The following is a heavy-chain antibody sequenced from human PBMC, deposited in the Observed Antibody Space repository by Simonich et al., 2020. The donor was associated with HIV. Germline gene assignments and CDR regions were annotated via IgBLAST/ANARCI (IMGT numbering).Heavy chain of an antibody. J-gene: IGHJ4*02. CDR1: GFTFSSYA. D-gene: IGHD3-3*01. Sequence: EVQLLESGGGLVQPGGSLRLSCAASGFTFSSYAMSWGRQAPGKVQEWVSAISGSGGSTYYADSEKGRFTISRDNSKNTLYLQMNSLRAEDTAVYYCAKDRYYNFWSGYYDYWGQGTLVTVSS. CDR2: ISGSGGST. CDR3: AKDRYYNFWSGYYDY. V-gene: IGHV3-23*01.